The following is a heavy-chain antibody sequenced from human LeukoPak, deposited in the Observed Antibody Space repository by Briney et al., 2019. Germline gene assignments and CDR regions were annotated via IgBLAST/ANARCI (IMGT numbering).Heavy chain of an antibody. CDR1: GFTFSGYS. Sequence: GGSLRLSCAASGFTFSGYSMSWGRQAPGKGPEWSSTISDSGDATYYADSVKGRFTISRDNSKNTLYVQRNSLRAEDTAVYYCAKDRQSRGSLGFDYWGQGALVIVSS. J-gene: IGHJ4*02. CDR3: AKDRQSRGSLGFDY. D-gene: IGHD3-22*01. CDR2: ISDSGDAT. V-gene: IGHV3-23*01.